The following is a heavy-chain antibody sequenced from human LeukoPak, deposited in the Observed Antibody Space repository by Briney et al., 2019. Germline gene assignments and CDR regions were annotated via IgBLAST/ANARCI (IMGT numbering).Heavy chain of an antibody. CDR3: AREWQVVRGVPSYYMDV. CDR2: INPNSGGT. D-gene: IGHD3-10*01. Sequence: GASVKVSCKASGYTFTGYYMHWVRQAPGQGLEWMGWINPNSGGTNYAQKFQGRVTMTRDTSISTAYMELSRLRSDDTAVYYCAREWQVVRGVPSYYMDVWGKGTTVTVSS. J-gene: IGHJ6*03. V-gene: IGHV1-2*02. CDR1: GYTFTGYY.